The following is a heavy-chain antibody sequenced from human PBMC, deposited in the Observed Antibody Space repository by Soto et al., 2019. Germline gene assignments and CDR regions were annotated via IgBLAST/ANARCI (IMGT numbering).Heavy chain of an antibody. J-gene: IGHJ4*02. V-gene: IGHV3-23*01. CDR1: GFTFSNYA. D-gene: IGHD6-13*01. Sequence: PGGSLRLSCAASGFTFSNYAVTWVRQAPGKGLEWVSTISGSGGSTYYADSVKGRFTISRDNSKNTLYLQMNSLRAEDTAVYYFAKEQKDSSSSSDINYWGQATLVTVS. CDR2: ISGSGGST. CDR3: AKEQKDSSSSSDINY.